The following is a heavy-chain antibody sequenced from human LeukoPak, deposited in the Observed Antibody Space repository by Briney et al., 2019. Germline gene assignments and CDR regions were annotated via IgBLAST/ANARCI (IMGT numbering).Heavy chain of an antibody. V-gene: IGHV4-61*02. CDR2: IYTSGST. CDR1: GGSISSGSYY. D-gene: IGHD2-2*01. CDR3: ARSDGYVVDI. J-gene: IGHJ3*02. Sequence: SETLSLTCTVSGGSISSGSYYWSWIRQPAGKGLEWIGRIYTSGSTNYNPSLKSRVTISVDTSKNQFSLKLSSVTAADTAVYYCARSDGYVVDIWGQGTMVTVSS.